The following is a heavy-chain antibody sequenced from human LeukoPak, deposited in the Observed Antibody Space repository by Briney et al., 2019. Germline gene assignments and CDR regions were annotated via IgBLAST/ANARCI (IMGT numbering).Heavy chain of an antibody. Sequence: GGSLRLSCAASGFTFSSYGMHWVRQAPGKGLEWVAFIRYDGSNKYYADSVKGRFTISRDNSKNTLYLQMNSLRAEDTAAYYCAKEFSLAATPGRAFDICGQGTMVTVSS. CDR2: IRYDGSNK. D-gene: IGHD2-15*01. J-gene: IGHJ3*02. V-gene: IGHV3-30*02. CDR3: AKEFSLAATPGRAFDI. CDR1: GFTFSSYG.